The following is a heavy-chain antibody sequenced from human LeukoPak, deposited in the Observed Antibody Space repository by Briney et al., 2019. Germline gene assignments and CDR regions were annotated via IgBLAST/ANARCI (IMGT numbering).Heavy chain of an antibody. CDR3: ATLNLWFAFDI. D-gene: IGHD3-10*01. Sequence: GASAKVSCKVSGYTLTELSMHWVRQAPGKGLEWMGGFDPEDGETIYAQKFQGRVTMTEDTSTDTAYMELSSLRSEDTAVHYCATLNLWFAFDIWGQGTMVTVSS. CDR2: FDPEDGET. V-gene: IGHV1-24*01. CDR1: GYTLTELS. J-gene: IGHJ3*02.